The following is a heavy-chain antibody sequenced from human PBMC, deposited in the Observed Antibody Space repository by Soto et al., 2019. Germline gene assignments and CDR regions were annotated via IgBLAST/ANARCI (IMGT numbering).Heavy chain of an antibody. CDR3: ARGGHVVVVTAAFDY. CDR1: GNTLSNYY. J-gene: IGHJ4*02. D-gene: IGHD2-21*02. V-gene: IGHV1-46*03. Sequence: ASLKGSGKASGNTLSNYYIHWVRQAPGQGLEWMGTINPSGGHTTYAQKFLGRVTMTRDTSTSTLYMELTSLRSEDTAVYYCARGGHVVVVTAAFDYWGQ. CDR2: INPSGGHT.